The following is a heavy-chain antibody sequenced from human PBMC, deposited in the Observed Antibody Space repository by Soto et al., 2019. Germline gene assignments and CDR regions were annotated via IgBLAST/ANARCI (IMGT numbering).Heavy chain of an antibody. CDR2: INPNSGGT. V-gene: IGHV1-2*02. J-gene: IGHJ5*02. D-gene: IGHD6-13*01. Sequence: ASVKVSCKASGYTFTGYYMHWVREAPGQGLEWMGWINPNSGGTNYAQKFQGRVTMTRDTSISTAYMELSRLRSDDTAVYYCARSIAAAGTFDPWGQGTLVTVSS. CDR3: ARSIAAAGTFDP. CDR1: GYTFTGYY.